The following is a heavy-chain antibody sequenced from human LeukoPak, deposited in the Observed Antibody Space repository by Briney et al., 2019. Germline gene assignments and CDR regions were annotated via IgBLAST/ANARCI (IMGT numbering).Heavy chain of an antibody. CDR3: ARTTSVVTHRNAFDI. CDR1: GFTFSDYY. Sequence: GGSLRLSCAASGFTFSDYYMSWIRQAPGKGLEWVSYISSSGSTIYYADSVKGRFTISRDNAKNSLYLQMNSLRAEDTAVYCCARTTSVVTHRNAFDIWGQGTMVTVSS. V-gene: IGHV3-11*04. J-gene: IGHJ3*02. D-gene: IGHD4-23*01. CDR2: ISSSGSTI.